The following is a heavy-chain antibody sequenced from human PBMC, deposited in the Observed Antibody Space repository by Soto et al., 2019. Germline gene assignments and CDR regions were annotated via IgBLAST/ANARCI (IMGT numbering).Heavy chain of an antibody. Sequence: QVQLQESGPGLVKPSETLSLTCTVSGGSISSYYWSWIRQPPGKGLEWIGYIYYSGSTNYNPSLKSRVTISVDTSKNQFSLKLSSVTAADTAVYYCASVGYRYSTSPWGQGTLVTVSS. CDR1: GGSISSYY. CDR3: ASVGYRYSTSP. D-gene: IGHD6-13*01. CDR2: IYYSGST. J-gene: IGHJ5*02. V-gene: IGHV4-59*01.